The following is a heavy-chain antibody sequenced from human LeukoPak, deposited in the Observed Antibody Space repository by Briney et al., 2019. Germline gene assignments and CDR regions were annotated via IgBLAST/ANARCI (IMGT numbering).Heavy chain of an antibody. D-gene: IGHD4-17*01. J-gene: IGHJ4*02. V-gene: IGHV1-2*02. CDR3: ARSDDYGDPYFDY. CDR1: GYAFTGYY. Sequence: ASVKVSCKASGYAFTGYYMHWGRQAPGQGLEWMGWINPNSGGTNYAQKFQGRVTMTRDTSISTAYMELSRLRSDDTAVYYCARSDDYGDPYFDYWGQGTLVTVSS. CDR2: INPNSGGT.